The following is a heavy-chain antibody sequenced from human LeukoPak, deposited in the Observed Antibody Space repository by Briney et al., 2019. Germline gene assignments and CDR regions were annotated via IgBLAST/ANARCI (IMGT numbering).Heavy chain of an antibody. V-gene: IGHV3-30*03. CDR1: EFTFSSHG. CDR2: ISYDGSNK. CDR3: ARGREGTRLRYYYYYMDV. Sequence: PGGSLRLSCVASEFTFSSHGMHGVRQAPGKGLEWVAVISYDGSNKYYADSVKGRFTISRDNSKNTLYLQMNSLRAEDTAVYYCARGREGTRLRYYYYYMDVWGKGTTVTVSS. D-gene: IGHD2-2*01. J-gene: IGHJ6*03.